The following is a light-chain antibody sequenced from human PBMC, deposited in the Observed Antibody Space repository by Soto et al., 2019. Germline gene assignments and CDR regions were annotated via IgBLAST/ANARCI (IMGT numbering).Light chain of an antibody. J-gene: IGLJ1*01. CDR2: EVS. V-gene: IGLV2-23*02. CDR3: CSHARSSVYV. Sequence: QSVLTQPASVSGSPGQSITISCTGTSSDVGSYNLVSWYQQHPGKAPKLMIYEVSKRPSGVSHRFSGSKSGNTASLTISGLQAEDEADYYCCSHARSSVYVFGTGTKVTVL. CDR1: SSDVGSYNL.